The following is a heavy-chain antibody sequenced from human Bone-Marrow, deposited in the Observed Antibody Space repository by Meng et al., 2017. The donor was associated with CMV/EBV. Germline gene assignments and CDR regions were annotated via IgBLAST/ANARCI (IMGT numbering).Heavy chain of an antibody. J-gene: IGHJ3*02. Sequence: GGSLRLSCAASGFTFSTYAMHWVRQAPGRGLEWVSGIGTAGHTYYPGSVKGRFTISRENAKNSFYLQMNSLRAGDTALYFCARAAGYCTGTSCYTYDAFDIWGQGTMVTVSS. D-gene: IGHD2-2*02. CDR3: ARAAGYCTGTSCYTYDAFDI. CDR2: IGTAGHT. CDR1: GFTFSTYA. V-gene: IGHV3-13*01.